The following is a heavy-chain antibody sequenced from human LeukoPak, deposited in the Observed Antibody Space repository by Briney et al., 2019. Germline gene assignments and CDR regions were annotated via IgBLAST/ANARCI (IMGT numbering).Heavy chain of an antibody. D-gene: IGHD3-16*01. V-gene: IGHV4-34*01. J-gene: IGHJ2*01. Sequence: SETLSLTCAVYGGSFSGYYWSWIRQPPGKGLEWIGEINHSGSTNYNPSLKSRVTISVDTSKNQVSLELTSVTAADTAIYYCARDRSRGGFFDLWGRGTLVTVSS. CDR1: GGSFSGYY. CDR3: ARDRSRGGFFDL. CDR2: INHSGST.